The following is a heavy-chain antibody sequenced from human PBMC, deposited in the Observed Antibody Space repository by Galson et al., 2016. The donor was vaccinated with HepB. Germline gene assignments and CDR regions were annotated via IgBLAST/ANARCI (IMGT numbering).Heavy chain of an antibody. Sequence: LSLTCTVSGGSISSGDYYWSWIRQHPGKGLEWIGYIYDSGSTNYIPSLKSRVTISVDTSKNQFSLKLRSVTAADTAVYYCARSSRENDFWSGYHYWYFDLWGRGTLVTVSS. CDR2: IYDSGST. CDR1: GGSISSGDYY. V-gene: IGHV4-31*03. CDR3: ARSSRENDFWSGYHYWYFDL. D-gene: IGHD3-3*01. J-gene: IGHJ2*01.